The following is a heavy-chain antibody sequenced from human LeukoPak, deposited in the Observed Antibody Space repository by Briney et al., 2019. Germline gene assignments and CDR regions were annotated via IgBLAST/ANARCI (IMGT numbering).Heavy chain of an antibody. CDR3: ARETYGANSGATDY. V-gene: IGHV1-46*01. Sequence: ASVKVSCKASGYTFTTYYMYWVRQAPGQGLEWMGRINPRGGGTIYAQKFQGRVTMTRDTSTTTVYMELSSLRSEDTAVYYCARETYGANSGATDYWGQGTLVTVSS. CDR2: INPRGGGT. J-gene: IGHJ4*02. D-gene: IGHD4-23*01. CDR1: GYTFTTYY.